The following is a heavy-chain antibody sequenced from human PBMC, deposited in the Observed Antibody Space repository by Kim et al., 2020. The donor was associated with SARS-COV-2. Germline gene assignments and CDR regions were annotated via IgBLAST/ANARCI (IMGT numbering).Heavy chain of an antibody. CDR3: ASLPTTVTASF. D-gene: IGHD4-17*01. CDR1: GSTFSSYW. Sequence: GGSLRLSCAASGSTFSSYWMHWVRQAPGKGLVWVSRINSDGSSTSYADSVKGRFTISRDNAKNTLYLQMNSLRAEDTAVYYCASLPTTVTASFWGQGTLVTVSS. J-gene: IGHJ4*02. CDR2: INSDGSST. V-gene: IGHV3-74*01.